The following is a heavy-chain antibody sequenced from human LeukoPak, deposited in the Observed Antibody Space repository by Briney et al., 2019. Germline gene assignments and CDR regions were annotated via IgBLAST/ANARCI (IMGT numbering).Heavy chain of an antibody. CDR2: IYTSGST. V-gene: IGHV4-4*07. J-gene: IGHJ5*02. CDR3: ARDGVGYSGYDRGYWFDP. Sequence: PSETLSLTCTVSGGSISSYYWSWIRQPAGKGLEWIGRIYTSGSTNYNPSLKSRVTMSVDTSKNQFSLKLSSVTAADTAVYYCARDGVGYSGYDRGYWFDPWGQGTLVTVSS. CDR1: GGSISSYY. D-gene: IGHD5-12*01.